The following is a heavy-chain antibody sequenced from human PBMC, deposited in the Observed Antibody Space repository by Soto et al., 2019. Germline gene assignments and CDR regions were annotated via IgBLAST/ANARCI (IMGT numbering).Heavy chain of an antibody. CDR3: ARGGRYYDFWSGSQIEYYMDV. J-gene: IGHJ6*03. V-gene: IGHV3-74*01. D-gene: IGHD3-3*01. Sequence: GGSLRLSCAASGFTFSSYWMHWVRQAPGKGLVWVSRINSDGSSTSYADSVKGRFTISRDNAKNTLYLQMNSLRAADTAVYYCARGGRYYDFWSGSQIEYYMDVRGKGTTVTVSS. CDR2: INSDGSST. CDR1: GFTFSSYW.